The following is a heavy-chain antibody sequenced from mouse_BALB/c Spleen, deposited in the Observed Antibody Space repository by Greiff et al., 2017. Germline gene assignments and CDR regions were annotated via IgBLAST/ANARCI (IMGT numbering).Heavy chain of an antibody. CDR1: GFSLTSYG. D-gene: IGHD2-4*01. CDR3: ARAHIYNYKDAMDY. J-gene: IGHJ3*01. Sequence: QVKLPQSGPGLVAPSQSLSITCTVSGFSLTSYGVNWVRQPPGKGLEWLGVIWAGGSTDYNSALMSRLSISKDNSKSQVFLKMNSLQTDDTAMYYCARAHIYNYKDAMDYWGQGTLVTVSA. V-gene: IGHV2-9*02. CDR2: IWAGGST.